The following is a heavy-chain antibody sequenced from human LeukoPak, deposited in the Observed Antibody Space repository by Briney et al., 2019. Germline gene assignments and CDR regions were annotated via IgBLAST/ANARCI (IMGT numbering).Heavy chain of an antibody. Sequence: PGGSLRLSCAASGFTFSSYVMSWVRQAPGKGLEWVSAISGSGGGTYYADSVKGRFTISRDNSKNTLYLQMNSLRAEDTAVYYCAKDQRAAARPYYFDYWGQGTLVTVSS. CDR3: AKDQRAAARPYYFDY. CDR1: GFTFSSYV. CDR2: ISGSGGGT. V-gene: IGHV3-23*01. D-gene: IGHD6-13*01. J-gene: IGHJ4*02.